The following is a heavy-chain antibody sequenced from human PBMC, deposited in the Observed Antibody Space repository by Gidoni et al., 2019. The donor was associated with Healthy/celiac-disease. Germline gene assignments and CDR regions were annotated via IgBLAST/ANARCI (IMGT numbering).Heavy chain of an antibody. J-gene: IGHJ2*01. Sequence: EVQLVESGGGLVKPGGSLRLSCAASGFTFSSYSMNWVRQAPGKGLEWVSSISSSSSYIYYADSVKGRFTISRDNAKNSLYLQMNSLRAEDTAVYYCARSGQQYYYDSSGYSDFWYFDLWGRGTLVTVSS. CDR2: ISSSSSYI. CDR3: ARSGQQYYYDSSGYSDFWYFDL. D-gene: IGHD3-22*01. V-gene: IGHV3-21*01. CDR1: GFTFSSYS.